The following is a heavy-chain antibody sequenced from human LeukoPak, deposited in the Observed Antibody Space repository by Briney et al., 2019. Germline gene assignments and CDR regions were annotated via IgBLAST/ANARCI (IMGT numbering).Heavy chain of an antibody. V-gene: IGHV4-39*01. CDR1: GGSISSSSYY. CDR3: ARQGTYYYDSSDLTDAFDI. CDR2: IYYSGST. D-gene: IGHD3-22*01. J-gene: IGHJ3*02. Sequence: PSETLSLTCTVSGGSISSSSYYWGWIRQPPGKGLEWIGSIYYSGSTYYNPSLKSRVTISVDTSKNQFSLKLSSVTAADTAVYYCARQGTYYYDSSDLTDAFDIWGQGTMVTVST.